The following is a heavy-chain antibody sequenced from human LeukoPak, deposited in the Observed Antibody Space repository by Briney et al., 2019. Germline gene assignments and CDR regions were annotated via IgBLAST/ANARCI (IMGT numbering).Heavy chain of an antibody. CDR3: ARGHITMVRGVINLDAFDI. J-gene: IGHJ3*02. V-gene: IGHV4-39*07. D-gene: IGHD3-10*01. CDR1: GGSISSSSYY. Sequence: SETLSLTCTVSGGSISSSSYYWGWIRQPPGKGLEWIGSIYYSGSTYYNPSLKSRVTISVDTSKNQFSLKLSSVTAADTAVYYCARGHITMVRGVINLDAFDIWGQGTMVTVSS. CDR2: IYYSGST.